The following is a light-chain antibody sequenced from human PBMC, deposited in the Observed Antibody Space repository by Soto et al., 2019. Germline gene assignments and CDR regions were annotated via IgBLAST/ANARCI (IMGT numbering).Light chain of an antibody. V-gene: IGLV2-14*01. Sequence: QSALTQPASVSGSPGQSITISCSGTTSDVDGYSLVSWYQQHPGKAPKLIIYDVSNRPSGVSNRFSGFRSDNTASLAISGLQAEDEADYYCYSYTTSNSLLFGGGTKLTVL. J-gene: IGLJ2*01. CDR3: YSYTTSNSLL. CDR1: TSDVDGYSL. CDR2: DVS.